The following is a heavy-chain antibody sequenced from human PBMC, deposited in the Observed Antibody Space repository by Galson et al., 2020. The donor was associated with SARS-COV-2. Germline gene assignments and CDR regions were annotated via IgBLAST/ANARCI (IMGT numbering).Heavy chain of an antibody. Sequence: GGSLRLSCAASGFTFSSYAMHWVRQAPGKGLEWVSVIYSGGSTYYADSVKGRFTISRDNSKNTLYLQMNSLRAEDTAVYYCVAGILTGYYFDYWGQGTLVTVSS. J-gene: IGHJ4*02. V-gene: IGHV3-23*03. CDR1: GFTFSSYA. CDR3: VAGILTGYYFDY. CDR2: IYSGGST. D-gene: IGHD3-9*01.